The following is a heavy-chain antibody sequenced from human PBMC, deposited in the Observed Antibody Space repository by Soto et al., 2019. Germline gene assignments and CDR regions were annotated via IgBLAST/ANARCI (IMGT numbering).Heavy chain of an antibody. CDR3: ARDGKDYGDFGGLDY. CDR1: SGSINNYY. CDR2: IYYSGTT. D-gene: IGHD4-17*01. V-gene: IGHV4-59*08. Sequence: ETLSLTCTVSSGSINNYYWSWIRQPPGKELEWIGYIYYSGTTSYNPSLKSRVTISVDTSKNQFSLNLRSVTAADTAVYYCARDGKDYGDFGGLDYWGQGTPVTVSS. J-gene: IGHJ4*02.